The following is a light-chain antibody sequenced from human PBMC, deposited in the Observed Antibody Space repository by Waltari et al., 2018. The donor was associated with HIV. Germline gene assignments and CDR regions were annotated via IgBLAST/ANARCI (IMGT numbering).Light chain of an antibody. CDR2: KNN. V-gene: IGLV1-47*01. Sequence: QSVLTQPPSASATPGQRVTISCSGTRSNIGSNFVFWYQQFPGAAPKLLMYKNNKRFSGVPGRFSGSKSGTSASLAISGLRSEDEAVYYCAAWDDSLRGHVVFGGGTNLTV. CDR1: RSNIGSNF. J-gene: IGLJ2*01. CDR3: AAWDDSLRGHVV.